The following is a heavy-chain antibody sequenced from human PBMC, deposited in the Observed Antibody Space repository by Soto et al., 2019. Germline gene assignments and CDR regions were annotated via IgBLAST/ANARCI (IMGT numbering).Heavy chain of an antibody. CDR1: GFTFSSYA. J-gene: IGHJ4*02. CDR3: ARDKLLGSTVGYYFDY. V-gene: IGHV3-33*01. D-gene: IGHD2-21*01. Sequence: QVQLVESGGGVVQPERSLRLSCAASGFTFSSYAMHWVRQAPGKGLEWVAVIWYDGSNKYYADSVKGRFIISRDNSKNTLYLQMNSLRAEDTAVYYCARDKLLGSTVGYYFDYWGQGTLVTVSS. CDR2: IWYDGSNK.